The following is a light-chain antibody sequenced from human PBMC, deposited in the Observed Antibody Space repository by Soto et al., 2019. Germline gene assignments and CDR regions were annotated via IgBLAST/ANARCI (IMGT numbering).Light chain of an antibody. J-gene: IGKJ4*01. CDR1: QTISNF. CDR3: QHRSDWLT. V-gene: IGKV3-11*01. Sequence: EIVLTQSPATLSLSPGERATLSCRASQTISNFLAWYQQKPGQTPRLLIYDASIRATGIPARFSGSRSGTDFPLTIRSLEPEDFAVYYCQHRSDWLTFGGGTKVEIK. CDR2: DAS.